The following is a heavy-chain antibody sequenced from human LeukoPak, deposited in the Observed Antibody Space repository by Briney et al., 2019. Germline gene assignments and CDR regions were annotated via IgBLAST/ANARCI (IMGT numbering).Heavy chain of an antibody. V-gene: IGHV3-21*01. CDR1: GFMFSGYS. J-gene: IGHJ4*02. CDR3: ARDRWELRGEFVY. Sequence: GGSLRLSCAASGFMFSGYSMIWVRQAPGKGLEWVSSIGSSSSSIYYADSVKGRFTISRDNAKNSLYLQMNSLRAEDTAVYYCARDRWELRGEFVYWGQGTLVTVSS. D-gene: IGHD1-26*01. CDR2: IGSSSSSI.